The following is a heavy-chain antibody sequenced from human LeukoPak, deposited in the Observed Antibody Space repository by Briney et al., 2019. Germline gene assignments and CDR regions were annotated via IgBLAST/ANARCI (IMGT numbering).Heavy chain of an antibody. CDR3: ARFGYGGNLGGYWYFDL. V-gene: IGHV3-30-3*01. Sequence: GGSLRLSCAASGFTFSSYAIHWVRQAPGRGLEWVAHISHDGSNEDYTDSVKGRFTISRDNAKNTLYLQMNNLRAEDTAVYYCARFGYGGNLGGYWYFDLWGRGTLVTVSS. J-gene: IGHJ2*01. D-gene: IGHD4-23*01. CDR2: ISHDGSNE. CDR1: GFTFSSYA.